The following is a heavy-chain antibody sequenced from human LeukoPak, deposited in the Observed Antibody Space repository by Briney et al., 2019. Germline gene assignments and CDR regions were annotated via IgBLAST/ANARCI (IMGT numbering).Heavy chain of an antibody. CDR2: IIPIFGTA. CDR3: ARRGYSYGLGPFDP. J-gene: IGHJ5*02. V-gene: IGHV1-69*13. Sequence: VASVKVSCKASGGTFSSYAISWVRQAPGQGLEWMGGIIPIFGTANYAQKFQGRVTITADESKSTAYMELSSLRSEDTAVYYCARRGYSYGLGPFDPWGQGTLVTVSS. CDR1: GGTFSSYA. D-gene: IGHD5-18*01.